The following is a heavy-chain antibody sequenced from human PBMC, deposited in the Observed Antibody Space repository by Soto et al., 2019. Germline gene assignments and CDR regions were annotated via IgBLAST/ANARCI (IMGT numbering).Heavy chain of an antibody. J-gene: IGHJ4*02. CDR3: ARVSSRTYYDFWSGEKIFDY. D-gene: IGHD3-3*01. Sequence: QVQLVESGGGVVQPGRSLRLSCAASGFTFSSYAMHWVRQAPGKGLEWVAVISYDGSNKYYADSVKGRFTISRDNSKNTRYLQMNSRRAEDTAVYYCARVSSRTYYDFWSGEKIFDYWGQGSLVTVSS. V-gene: IGHV3-30-3*01. CDR2: ISYDGSNK. CDR1: GFTFSSYA.